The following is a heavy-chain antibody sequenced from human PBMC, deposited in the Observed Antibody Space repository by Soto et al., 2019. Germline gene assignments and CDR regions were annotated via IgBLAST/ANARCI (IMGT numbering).Heavy chain of an antibody. CDR2: IYPGDSET. CDR3: PTKGEPCSGDNRFNDF. J-gene: IGHJ4*02. CDR1: GYTFTTSW. Sequence: GESLKISCQGSGYTFTTSWIAWVRQKSGKGLEWMGFIYPGDSETRYNPSFQGQVTISADRSINTAYLQWSALKASDTAIYFCPTKGEPCSGDNRFNDFWGQGTLVTVSS. D-gene: IGHD2-15*01. V-gene: IGHV5-51*01.